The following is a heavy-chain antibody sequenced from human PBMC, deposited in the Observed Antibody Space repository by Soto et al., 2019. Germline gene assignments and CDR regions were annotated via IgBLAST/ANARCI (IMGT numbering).Heavy chain of an antibody. CDR1: GYMFTKSA. V-gene: IGHV1-3*01. CDR2: INPDNGNT. Sequence: ASVKVSCKASGYMFTKSAMHWVRQAPGQRLEWMGWINPDNGNTKSSQKFQDRVIITRDTSASTAYMDLSSLRSEDTAVYYCARGIATGQLDPWGQGTLVTVSS. D-gene: IGHD2-15*01. CDR3: ARGIATGQLDP. J-gene: IGHJ5*02.